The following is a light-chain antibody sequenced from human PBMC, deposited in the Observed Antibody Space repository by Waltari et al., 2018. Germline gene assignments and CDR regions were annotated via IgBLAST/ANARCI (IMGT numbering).Light chain of an antibody. Sequence: QSALTPPASGSGSPGQSITSSGTGTSTAVGCYNLVPWYQQHPGKAPKLMIYEGSRRPSGVSNRFSGSKSGNTASLTISGLQAEDEADYYCCSSVVFGGGTKLTVL. V-gene: IGLV2-23*01. CDR3: CSSVV. CDR2: EGS. CDR1: STAVGCYNL. J-gene: IGLJ2*01.